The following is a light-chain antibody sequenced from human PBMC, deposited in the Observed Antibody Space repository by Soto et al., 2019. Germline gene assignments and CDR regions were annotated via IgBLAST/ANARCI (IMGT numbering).Light chain of an antibody. V-gene: IGLV3-21*04. J-gene: IGLJ3*02. CDR1: NIGSKS. Sequence: SYELTQPPSVSVAPGKTARINCGGNNIGSKSVHWYQQKPGQAPVLVIYYDSDRPSGIPERFSGSNSGNTATLTISRVEAGDEADYYCQVWDSSSDHHWVFGGGTKLTVL. CDR3: QVWDSSSDHHWV. CDR2: YDS.